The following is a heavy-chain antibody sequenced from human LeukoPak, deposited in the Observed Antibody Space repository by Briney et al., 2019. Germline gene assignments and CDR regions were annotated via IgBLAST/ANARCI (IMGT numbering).Heavy chain of an antibody. V-gene: IGHV3-30*04. CDR2: ISYDGSNK. Sequence: GGSLRLSCAASGFTFSSYAMHWVRQAPGKGLEWVAVISYDGSNKYYADSVKGRFTISRDNSKNTLYLQMNSLRAEDTAVYYCASSHYGDYDCDYWGQGTLVTVSS. CDR3: ASSHYGDYDCDY. J-gene: IGHJ4*02. CDR1: GFTFSSYA. D-gene: IGHD4-17*01.